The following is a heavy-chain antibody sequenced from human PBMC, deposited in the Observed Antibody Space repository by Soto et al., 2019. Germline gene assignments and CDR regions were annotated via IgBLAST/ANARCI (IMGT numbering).Heavy chain of an antibody. V-gene: IGHV3-21*01. CDR1: GFTFSTYS. D-gene: IGHD3-22*01. Sequence: EVQLVESGGGLVKPGGSLTLSCAASGFTFSTYSMNWVRQAPGKGLEWVSSVSSSSTYIYYADSVKGRFTVSRDNAKITLFLQMNSLRAKDTGVYYCAREVDTLIAVVGYVGVYGMDVWGQGTTVTVSS. CDR3: AREVDTLIAVVGYVGVYGMDV. J-gene: IGHJ6*02. CDR2: VSSSSTYI.